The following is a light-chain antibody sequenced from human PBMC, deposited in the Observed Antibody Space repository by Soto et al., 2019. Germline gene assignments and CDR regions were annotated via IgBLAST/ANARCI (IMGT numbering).Light chain of an antibody. J-gene: IGLJ1*01. V-gene: IGLV2-18*01. CDR3: CLFRSGNTI. CDR2: EVS. Sequence: QSVLTQPPSVSGSPGQSVTISCTGTSXDVGSYNRVSWYQQPPGTAPKLMIYEVSNRPSGVPDRFSGSKSGSTASLTISGLQAEDEADYYCCLFRSGNTIFGTGTKVT. CDR1: SXDVGSYNR.